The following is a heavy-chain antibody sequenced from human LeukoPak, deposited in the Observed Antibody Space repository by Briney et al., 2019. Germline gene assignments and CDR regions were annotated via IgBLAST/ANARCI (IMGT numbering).Heavy chain of an antibody. CDR1: GFTFSSYA. CDR3: AKAKAARPIHY. V-gene: IGHV3-23*01. J-gene: IGHJ4*02. Sequence: GGSLRLSCAASGFTFSSYAMGWVRQAPGKGLEWVSAISGSGGSTYYADSVKGRFTISRDNSKNTLYLQMNSLRAEDTAVYYCAKAKAARPIHYWGQGTLVTVSS. D-gene: IGHD6-6*01. CDR2: ISGSGGST.